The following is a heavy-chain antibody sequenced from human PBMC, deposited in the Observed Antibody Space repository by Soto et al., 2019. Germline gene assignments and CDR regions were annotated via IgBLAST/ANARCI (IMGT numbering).Heavy chain of an antibody. D-gene: IGHD3-22*01. J-gene: IGHJ4*02. CDR3: ARAPMVLTRSYFDS. CDR2: ISSSGNT. V-gene: IGHV4-59*01. CDR1: DGSISNFY. Sequence: SETLSLTCTVSDGSISNFYWSWIRQPPGKGLEWIGYISSSGNTNYNPSLKSRVSISVDTSKNQFSLNLTSVTAADTAVYYCARAPMVLTRSYFDSWGQGTTVTVYS.